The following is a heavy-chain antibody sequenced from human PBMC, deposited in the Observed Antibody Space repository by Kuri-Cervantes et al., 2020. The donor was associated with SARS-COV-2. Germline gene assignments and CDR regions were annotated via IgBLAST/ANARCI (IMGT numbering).Heavy chain of an antibody. CDR1: GYSFTSYW. CDR2: IYPGDSGT. D-gene: IGHD6-13*01. J-gene: IGHJ5*02. Sequence: GESLKISCKGSGYSFTSYWIGWVRQMPGKGLEWMGIIYPGDSGTRYSPSFQGQVTISADKSISTAYLQWSSLKASDTAMYYCARHPPVRGSSSWNWFDPWGQGTLVTVSS. V-gene: IGHV5-51*01. CDR3: ARHPPVRGSSSWNWFDP.